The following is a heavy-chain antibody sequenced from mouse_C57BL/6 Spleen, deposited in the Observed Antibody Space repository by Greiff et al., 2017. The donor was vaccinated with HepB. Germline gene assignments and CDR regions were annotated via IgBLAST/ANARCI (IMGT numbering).Heavy chain of an antibody. J-gene: IGHJ2*01. CDR2: IYPRSGNT. D-gene: IGHD1-2*01. V-gene: IGHV1-81*01. Sequence: QVQLKESGAELARPGASVKLSCKASGYTFTSYGISWVKQRTGQGLEWIGEIYPRSGNTYYNEKFKGKATLTADKSSSTAYMELRSLTSEDSAVYFCARLVTTAPFDYWGQGTTLTVSS. CDR1: GYTFTSYG. CDR3: ARLVTTAPFDY.